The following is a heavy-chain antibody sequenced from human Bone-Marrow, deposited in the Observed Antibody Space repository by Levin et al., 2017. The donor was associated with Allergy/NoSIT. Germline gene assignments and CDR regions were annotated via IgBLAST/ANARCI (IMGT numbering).Heavy chain of an antibody. CDR1: GGSFSAYH. V-gene: IGHV4-34*01. CDR3: AKGPPTVTTIFLGRNHNWFDP. Sequence: SETLSLSCAVYGGSFSAYHWSWIRQPPGKGLEWIGEINHSGSTKYNPSLKSRVIMSVDTSKNQFSLKMRSVSAADTAVYYCAKGPPTVTTIFLGRNHNWFDPWGQGTLVTVSS. D-gene: IGHD5-12*01. CDR2: INHSGST. J-gene: IGHJ5*02.